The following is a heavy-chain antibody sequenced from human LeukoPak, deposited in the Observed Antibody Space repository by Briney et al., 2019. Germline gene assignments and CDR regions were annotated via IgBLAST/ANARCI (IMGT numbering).Heavy chain of an antibody. Sequence: ASVKVSCKASGYTFTSYGTSWVRQAPGQGLEWMGWISAYNGNTNYAQKFQGRVTITTDESTSTAYMELSSLRSEDTAVYYCASGVLRTNAFDIWGQGTMVTVSS. V-gene: IGHV1-18*01. CDR2: ISAYNGNT. CDR1: GYTFTSYG. D-gene: IGHD2/OR15-2a*01. CDR3: ASGVLRTNAFDI. J-gene: IGHJ3*02.